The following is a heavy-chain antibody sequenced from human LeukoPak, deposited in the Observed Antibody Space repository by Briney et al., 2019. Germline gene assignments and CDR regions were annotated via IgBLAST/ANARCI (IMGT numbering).Heavy chain of an antibody. CDR2: IYPGDSDT. CDR1: GYSFTSYW. CDR3: ARQSSVSSTSCCYFDY. D-gene: IGHD2-2*01. Sequence: GESLKISCKGSGYSFTSYWIGWVRQMPGKGLEWMGIIYPGDSDTRYSPSFQGQVTISADKSISTAYLQWSSLKASDTAMYYCARQSSVSSTSCCYFDYWGQGTLVTVSS. J-gene: IGHJ4*02. V-gene: IGHV5-51*01.